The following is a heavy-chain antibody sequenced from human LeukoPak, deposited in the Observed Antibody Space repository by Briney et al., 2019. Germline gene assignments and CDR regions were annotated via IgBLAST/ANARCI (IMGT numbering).Heavy chain of an antibody. CDR3: ARGASRYSPVGHNWFDP. J-gene: IGHJ5*02. Sequence: PGGSLRLSCAASGFTFSSYSMNWVRQAPGKGLEWVSYISSSSSTIYYADSVKGRFTISRDNAKNSLYLQMNSLRDEDTAVYYCARGASRYSPVGHNWFDPWGQGTLVTVSS. V-gene: IGHV3-48*02. CDR2: ISSSSSTI. D-gene: IGHD5-12*01. CDR1: GFTFSSYS.